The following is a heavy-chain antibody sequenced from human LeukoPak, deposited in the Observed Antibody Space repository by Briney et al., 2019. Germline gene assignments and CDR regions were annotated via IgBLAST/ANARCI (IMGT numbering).Heavy chain of an antibody. CDR1: GFTFSSYA. CDR2: INHSGST. V-gene: IGHV4-34*01. J-gene: IGHJ4*02. D-gene: IGHD3-10*01. Sequence: GSLRLSCAASGFTFSSYAMSWVRQPPGKGLEWIGEINHSGSTNYNPSLKSRVTISVDTSKNQFSLKLSSVTAADTAVYYCARVKLWLKYFDYWGQGTLVTVSS. CDR3: ARVKLWLKYFDY.